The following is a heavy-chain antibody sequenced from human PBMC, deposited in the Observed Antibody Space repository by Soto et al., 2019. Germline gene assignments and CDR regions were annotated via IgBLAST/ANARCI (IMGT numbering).Heavy chain of an antibody. CDR3: ARAITIFGVVITDYFAY. V-gene: IGHV4-34*01. D-gene: IGHD3-3*01. CDR1: EGSSSGYY. Sequence: SEKCGVEEGSSSGYYWSRISKTPGKGLEWIGEINHSGSTNYNPSLKSRVTISVDTSKNQFSLKLSSVTAADTAVYYCARAITIFGVVITDYFAYWGQGTLVTVSS. CDR2: INHSGST. J-gene: IGHJ4*02.